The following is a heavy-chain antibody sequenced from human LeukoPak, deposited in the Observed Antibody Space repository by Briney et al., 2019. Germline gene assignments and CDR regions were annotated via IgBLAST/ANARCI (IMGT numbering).Heavy chain of an antibody. J-gene: IGHJ4*02. D-gene: IGHD3-22*01. Sequence: PSETLSLTCSVSGGSISTASYYWAWIRQPPGKGLEWIGSIYYSGSTYYNPSLKSRVTISVDTSKNQFSLKLSSVTAADTAVYYCARYYYDSSGYYPYYFDYWGQGTLVTVSS. CDR2: IYYSGST. V-gene: IGHV4-39*07. CDR1: GGSISTASYY. CDR3: ARYYYDSSGYYPYYFDY.